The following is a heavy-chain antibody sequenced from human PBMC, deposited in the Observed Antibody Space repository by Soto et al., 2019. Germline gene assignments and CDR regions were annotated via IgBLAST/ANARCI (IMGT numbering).Heavy chain of an antibody. D-gene: IGHD5-18*01. CDR1: GFVFRTYG. Sequence: QVQLVESGGGVVQPGRSLRLSCAASGFVFRTYGMYWVRQAPGKGLEWVALISYDGRSKNYADSVKGRFTISRDNSENKLFLHMNSLTFEDTAVYYCANLGTALVFFAKAVWGQGTTVVVSS. CDR3: ANLGTALVFFAKAV. V-gene: IGHV3-30*18. CDR2: ISYDGRSK. J-gene: IGHJ6*02.